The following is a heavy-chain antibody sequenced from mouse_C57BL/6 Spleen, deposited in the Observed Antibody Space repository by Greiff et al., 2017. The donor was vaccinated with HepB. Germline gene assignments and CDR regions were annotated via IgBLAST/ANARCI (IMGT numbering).Heavy chain of an antibody. J-gene: IGHJ2*01. Sequence: QVQLKESGPELVKPGASVKISCTASGYAFSSSWMNWVKQRPGKGLEWIGRIYPGDGDTNYNGKVKGQVTLTADKSSSTAYMQRSSLTSEDSAVYVSARDRRYFDYWGQGTTLTVSS. CDR2: IYPGDGDT. V-gene: IGHV1-82*01. CDR1: GYAFSSSW. CDR3: ARDRRYFDY.